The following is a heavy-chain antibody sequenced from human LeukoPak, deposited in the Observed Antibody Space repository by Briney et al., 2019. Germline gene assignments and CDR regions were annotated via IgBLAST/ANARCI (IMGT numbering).Heavy chain of an antibody. CDR1: GFTLSTYW. CDR3: ARAPSEIGGYYPEYFRH. CDR2: IKSDGST. D-gene: IGHD3-22*01. V-gene: IGHV3-74*01. J-gene: IGHJ1*01. Sequence: GGSLRLSCAASGFTLSTYWMHWVRRAPGKGLVWVSRIKSDGSTNYADSVKGRFTISRDNANNTLSLQMNSLRPEDTGVYYCARAPSEIGGYYPEYFRHWGQGTLVTVSS.